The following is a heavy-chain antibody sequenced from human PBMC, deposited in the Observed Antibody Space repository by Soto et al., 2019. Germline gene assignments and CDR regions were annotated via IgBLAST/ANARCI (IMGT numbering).Heavy chain of an antibody. D-gene: IGHD3-22*01. J-gene: IGHJ2*01. CDR2: IIPIFGTA. V-gene: IGHV1-69*12. CDR3: ASGDSSGYQNNWYFDL. CDR1: GGTFSSYA. Sequence: QVQLVQSGAEVKKPGSSVKVSCKASGGTFSSYAISWVRQAPGQGLEWMGGIIPIFGTANYAQKFQGRVTITADESTSTAYMELSSLRSEDTAVYYCASGDSSGYQNNWYFDLWGRGTLVTVSS.